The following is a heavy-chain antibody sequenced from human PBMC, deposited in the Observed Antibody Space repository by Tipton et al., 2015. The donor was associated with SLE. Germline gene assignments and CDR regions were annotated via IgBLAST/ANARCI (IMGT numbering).Heavy chain of an antibody. V-gene: IGHV4-39*07. J-gene: IGHJ4*02. CDR2: IYYAGTT. CDR3: ARDLGHGGDSDY. CDR1: GGSISSTIYL. Sequence: TLSLTCTVSGGSISSTIYLWGWIRQSPVKGLEWIGTIYYAGTTYSSPSLKSRATMSVDTSNNQFSLRLTSMTAADTAVYYCARDLGHGGDSDYWGQGTLVTVSS. D-gene: IGHD3/OR15-3a*01.